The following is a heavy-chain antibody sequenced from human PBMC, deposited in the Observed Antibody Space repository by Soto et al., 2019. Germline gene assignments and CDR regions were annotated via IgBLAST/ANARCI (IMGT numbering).Heavy chain of an antibody. J-gene: IGHJ5*02. CDR3: ATVTVTPYANWFDP. CDR2: IYYSGST. CDR1: GGSISSGGYY. D-gene: IGHD4-17*01. V-gene: IGHV4-31*03. Sequence: QVQLQESGPGLMKTSQSLSLTCTVSGGSISSGGYYWSWIRQHPGKGLEWIGYIYYSGSTYYNPSLKSRVTISVDTSKNQFSLKLSSVTAADTAVYYCATVTVTPYANWFDPWGQGTLVT.